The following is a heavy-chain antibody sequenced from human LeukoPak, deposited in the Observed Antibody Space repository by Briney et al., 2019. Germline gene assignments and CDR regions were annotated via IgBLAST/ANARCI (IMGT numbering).Heavy chain of an antibody. CDR1: GFTFSSYA. Sequence: GGSLRLSCAASGFTFSSYAMHWVRQAPGKGLEWVAVISYDGSNKYYADSVKGRFTISRDNSKNTLYLQMNSLRAEDTAVYYCARRYYYGSGSHPLGYYYYYGMDVWGQGTTVTVSS. J-gene: IGHJ6*02. V-gene: IGHV3-30*04. D-gene: IGHD3-10*01. CDR3: ARRYYYGSGSHPLGYYYYYGMDV. CDR2: ISYDGSNK.